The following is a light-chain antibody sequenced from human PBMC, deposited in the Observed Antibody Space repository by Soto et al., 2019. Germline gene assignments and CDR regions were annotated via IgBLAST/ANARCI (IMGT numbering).Light chain of an antibody. J-gene: IGKJ2*01. CDR2: WAS. CDR1: QSVLYSSNNKNY. V-gene: IGKV4-1*01. CDR3: QQYESTPPT. Sequence: DIVMTQSPDSLAVSLGERATINCKSSQSVLYSSNNKNYLAWYQQRQGQPPKLLIYWASTRESGVPDRFSSSGSGTDFTLTITSLQAEDVAVYYCQQYESTPPTFGQGTKLEIK.